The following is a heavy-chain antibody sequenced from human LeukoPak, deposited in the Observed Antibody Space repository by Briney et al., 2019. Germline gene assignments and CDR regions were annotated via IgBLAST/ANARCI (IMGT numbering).Heavy chain of an antibody. Sequence: ASVRVSCKASGYTFTIYGISWVRQAPGQGLEWMGWISAYNGNTNYAQKLQGRVTMTTDTSTSTAYMELRSLRSDDTAVYYCARDPGIVATTPNWFDPWGQGTLVTVSS. CDR1: GYTFTIYG. CDR2: ISAYNGNT. J-gene: IGHJ5*02. CDR3: ARDPGIVATTPNWFDP. D-gene: IGHD5-12*01. V-gene: IGHV1-18*04.